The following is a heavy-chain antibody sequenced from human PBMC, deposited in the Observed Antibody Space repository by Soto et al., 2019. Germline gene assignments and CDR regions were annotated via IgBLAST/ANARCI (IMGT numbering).Heavy chain of an antibody. V-gene: IGHV4-39*02. CDR1: GGSINKNNFH. D-gene: IGHD6-6*01. J-gene: IGHJ5*02. CDR3: ATYSTSSGWFDP. CDR2: IYYTGST. Sequence: QLQLQESGPGLVKPSETLSLTCTVSGGSINKNNFHWGWIRQPPGEGLEWIRGIYYTGSTYYNPSLKSRVTISVDTSKNHFSLQVTSVTAADTAVYYCATYSTSSGWFDPWGQGTLVTISS.